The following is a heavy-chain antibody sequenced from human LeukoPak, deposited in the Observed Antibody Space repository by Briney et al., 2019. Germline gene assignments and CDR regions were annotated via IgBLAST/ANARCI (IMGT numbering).Heavy chain of an antibody. J-gene: IGHJ4*02. CDR3: VCTGVGATQNFDY. V-gene: IGHV5-51*01. Sequence: GESLKISCKGSGYRFTNYWIGCGRQMPGKGLEWMGIINPYDSYTSYSPSFQRQVTLSADKSISISYLQCSILKASDTPMYYXVCTGVGATQNFDYWGQGTLVTVSS. D-gene: IGHD1-26*01. CDR1: GYRFTNYW. CDR2: INPYDSYT.